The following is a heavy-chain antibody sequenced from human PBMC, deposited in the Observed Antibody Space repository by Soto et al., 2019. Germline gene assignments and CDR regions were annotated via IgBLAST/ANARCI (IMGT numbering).Heavy chain of an antibody. Sequence: GASVKVSCKASGGTFSSYAISWVRQAPGQGPEWMGGIIPIFGTANYAQKFQGRVTITADESTSTAYMELSSLRSEDTAVYYCARDPVIAAAGREDWFDPWGQGTLVTVSS. D-gene: IGHD6-13*01. V-gene: IGHV1-69*13. CDR2: IIPIFGTA. CDR1: GGTFSSYA. J-gene: IGHJ5*02. CDR3: ARDPVIAAAGREDWFDP.